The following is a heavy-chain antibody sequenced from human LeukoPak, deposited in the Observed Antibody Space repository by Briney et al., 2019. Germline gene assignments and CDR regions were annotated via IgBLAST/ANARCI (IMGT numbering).Heavy chain of an antibody. J-gene: IGHJ4*02. Sequence: GGSLRLSCTASGFPFRDYDMHWVRLAPGKGLEWVSSISGRSSHMHYTDSAKGRFTISRDNAKNSLYLQMNSLRAEDTAVYYCARAFPPLRTSAAGDFWGQGTLVTVSS. CDR3: ARAFPPLRTSAAGDF. D-gene: IGHD6-25*01. CDR1: GFPFRDYD. V-gene: IGHV3-21*06. CDR2: ISGRSSHM.